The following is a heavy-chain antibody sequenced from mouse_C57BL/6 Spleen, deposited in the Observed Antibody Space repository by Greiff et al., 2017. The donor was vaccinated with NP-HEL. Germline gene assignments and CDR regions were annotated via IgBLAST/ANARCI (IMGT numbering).Heavy chain of an antibody. CDR3: ARVDGNYHYFDY. CDR1: GYSITSGYY. CDR2: ISYDGSN. Sequence: ESGPGLVKPSQSLSLTCSVTGYSITSGYYWNWIRQFPGNKLEWMGYISYDGSNNYNPSLKNRISITRDTSKNQFFLKLNSVTTEDTATYYCARVDGNYHYFDYWGQGTTLTVSS. V-gene: IGHV3-6*01. J-gene: IGHJ2*01. D-gene: IGHD2-1*01.